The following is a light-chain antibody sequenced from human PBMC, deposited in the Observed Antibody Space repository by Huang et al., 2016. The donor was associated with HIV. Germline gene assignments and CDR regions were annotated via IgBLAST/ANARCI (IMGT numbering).Light chain of an antibody. CDR3: QQYNNWWT. CDR2: GES. Sequence: EIVMTQSPATLSVSPGERATLPCRASQSVSSNLAWYQQKPGQAPRLLIYGESTRASGIPARFSGSGSGTEFTLTISSLQSEDFAVYYCQQYNNWWTFGQGTKVEIK. V-gene: IGKV3-15*01. CDR1: QSVSSN. J-gene: IGKJ1*01.